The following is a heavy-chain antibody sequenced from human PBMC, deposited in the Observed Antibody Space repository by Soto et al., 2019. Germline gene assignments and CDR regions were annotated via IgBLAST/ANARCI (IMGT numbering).Heavy chain of an antibody. D-gene: IGHD4-17*01. Sequence: EVQLVESGGGLVKPGGSLRLSCAASGFTFSSYSMNWVRQAPGKGLEWVSSISSSSSYIYYADSVKGRFTISRDNAKNSLYLQMNSLRAEDTSVCYCAREYGDYEFDYWGQGTLVTVSS. J-gene: IGHJ4*02. V-gene: IGHV3-21*01. CDR3: AREYGDYEFDY. CDR1: GFTFSSYS. CDR2: ISSSSSYI.